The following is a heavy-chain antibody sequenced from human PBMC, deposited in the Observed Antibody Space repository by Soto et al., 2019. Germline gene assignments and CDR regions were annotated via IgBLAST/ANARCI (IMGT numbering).Heavy chain of an antibody. CDR3: ARDLSYYGMDV. J-gene: IGHJ6*02. Sequence: QVQLVESGGGLVKPGGSLRLSCAASGFTFSDYYMSWIRQAPGKGLEWVSYISSSSSYTNYADSVKGRFTISRDNAKNSLYLQMNSLRAEATAVYYCARDLSYYGMDVWGQGTTVTVSS. V-gene: IGHV3-11*05. CDR1: GFTFSDYY. CDR2: ISSSSSYT.